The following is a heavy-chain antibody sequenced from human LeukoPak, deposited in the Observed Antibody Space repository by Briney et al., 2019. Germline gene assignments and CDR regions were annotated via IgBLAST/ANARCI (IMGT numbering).Heavy chain of an antibody. Sequence: SVKVSCKASGGTFSSYAISWVRQAPGQGLEWMGGIIPIFGTANYAQKFQGRVTITADKSTSTAYMEPGSLRSEDTAVYYCARGGAPRNWFDPWGQGTLVTVSS. V-gene: IGHV1-69*06. CDR2: IIPIFGTA. CDR3: ARGGAPRNWFDP. CDR1: GGTFSSYA. D-gene: IGHD4-17*01. J-gene: IGHJ5*02.